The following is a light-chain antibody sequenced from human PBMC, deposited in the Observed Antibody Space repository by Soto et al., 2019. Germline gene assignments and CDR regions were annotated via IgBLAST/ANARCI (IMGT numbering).Light chain of an antibody. CDR1: SSDVGGYNY. Sequence: QSALTQPASVSGSPGQSITISCTGTSSDVGGYNYVSWSQQHPGKAPKLIIYEVSNRPSGVSNRFSGSKSGNTASLTISGLQAEDEADYYCNSYTTTDTYVFGTGTKLTVL. CDR3: NSYTTTDTYV. V-gene: IGLV2-14*01. J-gene: IGLJ1*01. CDR2: EVS.